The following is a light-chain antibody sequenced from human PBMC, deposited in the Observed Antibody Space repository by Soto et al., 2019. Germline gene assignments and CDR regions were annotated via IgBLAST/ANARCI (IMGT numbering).Light chain of an antibody. CDR2: AAS. Sequence: DLPMTQSPSSLSASVGDRVTITCRASQSISSYLNWYQQKPGKAPKLLIYAASGLQSGVPSRFSGSVSGTDFTLTISSLQPEDFATYYCQQSYSTPFTFGPGTKVDIK. CDR1: QSISSY. V-gene: IGKV1-39*01. CDR3: QQSYSTPFT. J-gene: IGKJ3*01.